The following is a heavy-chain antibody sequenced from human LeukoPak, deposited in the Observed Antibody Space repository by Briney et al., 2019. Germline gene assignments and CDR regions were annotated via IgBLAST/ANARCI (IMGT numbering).Heavy chain of an antibody. CDR3: ARDQRPGWGEYFQH. J-gene: IGHJ1*01. V-gene: IGHV3-23*01. D-gene: IGHD3-16*01. CDR2: ISGSGGST. Sequence: GGSLRLSCAASGFTFSSHAMSWVRQAPGKGLEWVSAISGSGGSTYYADSVKGRFTISRDNSKNTVYLQMNSLRVEDTAVYYCARDQRPGWGEYFQHWGQGTLVTVSS. CDR1: GFTFSSHA.